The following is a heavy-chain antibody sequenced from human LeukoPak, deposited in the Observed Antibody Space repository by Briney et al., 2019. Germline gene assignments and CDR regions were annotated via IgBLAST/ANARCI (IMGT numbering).Heavy chain of an antibody. Sequence: RPSETLSLTCTVSGGSISSYYWSWIRQPPGKGLEWIGYIYYSGSTNYNPSLKSRVTISVDTSKNQFSLKLSSVTAADTAVYYCAREWEDDAFDIWGQETMVTVSP. D-gene: IGHD1-26*01. CDR1: GGSISSYY. CDR3: AREWEDDAFDI. V-gene: IGHV4-59*12. J-gene: IGHJ3*02. CDR2: IYYSGST.